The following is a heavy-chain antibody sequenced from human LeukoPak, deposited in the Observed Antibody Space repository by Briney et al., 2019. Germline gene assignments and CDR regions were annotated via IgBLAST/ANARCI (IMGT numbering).Heavy chain of an antibody. V-gene: IGHV3-33*08. CDR1: GFTFDDYA. J-gene: IGHJ4*02. D-gene: IGHD3-9*01. CDR2: IWYDGSNK. CDR3: ARVKVRYFDWAPIDY. Sequence: GGSLRLSCAASGFTFDDYAMHWVRHAPGKGLEWVAVIWYDGSNKYYADSVKGRFTISRDNSKNTLYLQMNSLRAEDTAVYYCARVKVRYFDWAPIDYWGQGTLVTVSS.